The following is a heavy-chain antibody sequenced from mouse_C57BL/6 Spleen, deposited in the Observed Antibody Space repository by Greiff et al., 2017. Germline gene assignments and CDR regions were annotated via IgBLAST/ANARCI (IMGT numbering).Heavy chain of an antibody. CDR3: ARDYGSSPWYFDV. J-gene: IGHJ1*03. CDR1: GYAFSSYW. V-gene: IGHV1-80*01. Sequence: QVQLQQSGAELVKPGASVKISCKASGYAFSSYWMNWVKQRPGKGLEWIGQIYPGDGDTNYNGKFKGKATLTADKSSSTAYMQLSSLTSEDSAVYFCARDYGSSPWYFDVWGTGTTVTVSS. CDR2: IYPGDGDT. D-gene: IGHD1-1*01.